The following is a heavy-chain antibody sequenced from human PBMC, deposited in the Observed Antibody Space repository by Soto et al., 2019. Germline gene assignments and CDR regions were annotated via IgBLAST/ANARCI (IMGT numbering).Heavy chain of an antibody. CDR3: TAQFYFDASGYSFDL. CDR1: GFTFNNAW. D-gene: IGHD3-22*01. V-gene: IGHV3-15*01. J-gene: IGHJ4*02. Sequence: PGGSLRLSCAASGFTFNNAWMGWVRQAPGQGLEWVGHMKSKSEGETTDYAAPVKGRSTISRDDSKNTVYLQMNSLTTEDTAVYYCTAQFYFDASGYSFDLWGQGTLVTVSS. CDR2: MKSKSEGETT.